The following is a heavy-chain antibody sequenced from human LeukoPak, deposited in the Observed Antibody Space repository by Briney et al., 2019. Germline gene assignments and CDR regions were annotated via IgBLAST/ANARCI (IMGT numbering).Heavy chain of an antibody. CDR1: GFTFSSYA. CDR3: APPPGGGTTVRY. CDR2: ISGSGGCT. J-gene: IGHJ4*02. Sequence: GGSLRLSCAASGFTFSSYAMSWVRQAPGKGLEWVSAISGSGGCTYYADSVKGRFTISRDNSKNTLYLKMNSLRAEDTAVYYCAPPPGGGTTVRYLGQGTLVTVSS. D-gene: IGHD1-26*01. V-gene: IGHV3-23*01.